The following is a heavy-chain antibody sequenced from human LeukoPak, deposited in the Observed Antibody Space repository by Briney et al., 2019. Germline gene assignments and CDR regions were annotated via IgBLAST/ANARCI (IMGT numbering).Heavy chain of an antibody. CDR1: GGSISSSSYY. J-gene: IGHJ4*02. CDR2: ISYSGST. D-gene: IGHD3-16*01. V-gene: IGHV4-39*07. Sequence: PSETLSLTCTVSGGSISSSSYYWGWIRQPPGKGLEWMGSISYSGSTYDNPSLKSRVTMSVDTSKNQFSLNMRPVTAADTARYYCARSEINDYNRYWGQGILVIVSS. CDR3: ARSEINDYNRY.